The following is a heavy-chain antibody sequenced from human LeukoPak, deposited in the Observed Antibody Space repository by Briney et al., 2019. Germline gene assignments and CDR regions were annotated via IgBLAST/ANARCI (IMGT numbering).Heavy chain of an antibody. V-gene: IGHV1-8*03. CDR2: MNPNNGDS. J-gene: IGHJ4*02. Sequence: ASVKVSYKASGYTFTNYHINWVRQATGQGLEWMGWMNPNNGDSGYAQKFQGRVTITRDTSISTSYMELRSLRSDDTAVYFCARTTSFTASGYDYWGQGTLVTVSS. D-gene: IGHD6-25*01. CDR1: GYTFTNYH. CDR3: ARTTSFTASGYDY.